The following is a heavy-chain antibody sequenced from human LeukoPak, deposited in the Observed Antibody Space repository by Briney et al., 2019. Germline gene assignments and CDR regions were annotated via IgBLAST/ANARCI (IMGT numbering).Heavy chain of an antibody. D-gene: IGHD1-26*01. Sequence: PGGSLRLSCAASGFTFSSYWMSWVRQAPGKGLEWVANIKQDGNEKYYVDSVKGRFTISRDNAKNSLYLQMNSLRAEDTAVYYCARRRYSGSSQHFDYWGQGTLVTVSS. J-gene: IGHJ4*02. CDR1: GFTFSSYW. CDR3: ARRRYSGSSQHFDY. V-gene: IGHV3-7*03. CDR2: IKQDGNEK.